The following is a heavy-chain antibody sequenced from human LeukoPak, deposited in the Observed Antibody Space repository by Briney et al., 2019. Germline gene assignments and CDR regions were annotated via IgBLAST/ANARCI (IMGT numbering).Heavy chain of an antibody. J-gene: IGHJ4*02. CDR2: IGGGGGRT. CDR3: ASQGYCRGGGCFSEHPDFDY. Sequence: GGSLRLSCAAAGFRFSSYAMGWVRQAPRKGLEWVSTIGGGGGRTYYADSVKGRFTISRDNSNNRLYPQMNSLRAEDTAVYYCASQGYCRGGGCFSEHPDFDYWGQGTLVTVSS. V-gene: IGHV3-23*01. CDR1: GFRFSSYA. D-gene: IGHD2-15*01.